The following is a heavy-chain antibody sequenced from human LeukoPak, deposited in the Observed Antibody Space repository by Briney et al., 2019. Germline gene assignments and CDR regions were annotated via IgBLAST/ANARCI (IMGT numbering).Heavy chain of an antibody. V-gene: IGHV3-43D*04. D-gene: IGHD1-26*01. CDR2: ISWDGDNT. CDR3: AKDTIVGATELFDY. Sequence: SGGSLRLSCAASGFTFDDKAMLWVRQGPGKGLEWVALISWDGDNTYYSDSVKGRFTISRDNSKNTLYLQMNSLRAEDTAVYYCAKDTIVGATELFDYWGQGTLVTVSS. CDR1: GFTFDDKA. J-gene: IGHJ4*02.